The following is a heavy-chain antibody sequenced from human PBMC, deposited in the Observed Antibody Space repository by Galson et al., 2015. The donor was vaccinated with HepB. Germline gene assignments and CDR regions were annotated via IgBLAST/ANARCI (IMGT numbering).Heavy chain of an antibody. V-gene: IGHV3-74*01. CDR1: GFTFSNYW. Sequence: SLRLSCAASGFTFSNYWMNWVRQVPGKGLVWVSRINSDGSAPTYADSVKGRFTISRDNAKNTLFLQMNSLRAEDTAVYYCTRGPRIAAPGTIDYWGQGALVTVS. CDR2: INSDGSAP. CDR3: TRGPRIAAPGTIDY. D-gene: IGHD6-13*01. J-gene: IGHJ4*02.